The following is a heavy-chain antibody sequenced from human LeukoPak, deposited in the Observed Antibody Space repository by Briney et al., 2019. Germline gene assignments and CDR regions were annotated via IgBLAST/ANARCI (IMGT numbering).Heavy chain of an antibody. Sequence: PGGSLRLSCAASGFTFSSYAMSWVRQAPGKGLEWVSAISGSGGSTYYADSVKGRFTISRDNSKNTLYLQMNSLRAEDTAVYYCAKSLYGSGRSNRFDPWGQGTLVTVSS. CDR2: ISGSGGST. D-gene: IGHD3-10*01. CDR1: GFTFSSYA. CDR3: AKSLYGSGRSNRFDP. V-gene: IGHV3-23*01. J-gene: IGHJ5*02.